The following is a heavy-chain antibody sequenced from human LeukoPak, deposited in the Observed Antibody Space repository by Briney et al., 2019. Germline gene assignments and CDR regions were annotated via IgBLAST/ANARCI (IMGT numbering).Heavy chain of an antibody. CDR1: GYSFTSYW. CDR3: ASGSWGSSGNDAFDI. CDR2: IYPGDSDT. V-gene: IGHV5-51*01. J-gene: IGHJ3*02. Sequence: GESLKISCKGSGYSFTSYWIGWVRQMPGKGLEWMGIIYPGDSDTRYSPSFQGQVTISADKSISTAYLQWSSLKASDTAMYYCASGSWGSSGNDAFDIWGQGTMVTVSS. D-gene: IGHD6-19*01.